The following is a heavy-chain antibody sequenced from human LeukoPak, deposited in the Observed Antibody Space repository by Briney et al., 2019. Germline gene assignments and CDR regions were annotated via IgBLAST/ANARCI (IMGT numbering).Heavy chain of an antibody. CDR2: ISYDGSNK. D-gene: IGHD4-17*01. J-gene: IGHJ4*02. CDR3: AKVRDYGDQNFDY. CDR1: GFTFSSYA. V-gene: IGHV3-30*04. Sequence: GGSLRLSCAASGFTFSSYAMHWVRQAPGKGLEWVAVISYDGSNKYYADSVKGRFTISRDNSKNTLYLQMNSLRAEDTAVYYCAKVRDYGDQNFDYWGQGTLVTVSS.